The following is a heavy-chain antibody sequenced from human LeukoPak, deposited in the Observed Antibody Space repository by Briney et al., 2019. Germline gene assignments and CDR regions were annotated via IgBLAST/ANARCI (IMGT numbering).Heavy chain of an antibody. J-gene: IGHJ6*02. D-gene: IGHD1-26*01. CDR2: IWYVENNR. CDR1: GFSLTNYG. V-gene: IGHV3-33*01. Sequence: PGGSLRLSCAASGFSLTNYGLHWVRQAPGKGLEWVALIWYVENNRYYADSVKGRFTISRDNSKNMIYLQMNSLRAEDTAVYYCARDITAVGSSYGMDVWGRGTTVTVSS. CDR3: ARDITAVGSSYGMDV.